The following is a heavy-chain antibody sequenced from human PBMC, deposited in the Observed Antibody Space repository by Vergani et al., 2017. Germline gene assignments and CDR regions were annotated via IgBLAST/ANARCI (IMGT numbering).Heavy chain of an antibody. V-gene: IGHV1-8*01. CDR3: ARGLGSGQITGTEFDY. CDR2: MNPNSGNT. J-gene: IGHJ4*02. Sequence: QVQLVQSGAEVKKPGASVKVSCKASGYTFTSYDINWVRQATGQGLEWMGWMNPNSGNTGYAQKFQGRGTMTRNTSISTAYMELSSLRSEDTAVYYCARGLGSGQITGTEFDYWGQGTLVTVSS. D-gene: IGHD1-20*01. CDR1: GYTFTSYD.